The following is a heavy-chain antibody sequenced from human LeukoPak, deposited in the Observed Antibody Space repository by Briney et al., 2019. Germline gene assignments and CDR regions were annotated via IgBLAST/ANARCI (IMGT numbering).Heavy chain of an antibody. Sequence: NPSETLSLTCTVSGGSISSRSYYWGWIRQPPGKGREWIGNIYYSGTTYYNPSLKSRVTISVDTSKNQFSLKLSSVTAADTAVYYCARQWRFLEWLPWMNWFDPWGQGTLVTVSS. CDR2: IYYSGTT. CDR3: ARQWRFLEWLPWMNWFDP. CDR1: GGSISSRSYY. J-gene: IGHJ5*02. V-gene: IGHV4-39*01. D-gene: IGHD3-3*01.